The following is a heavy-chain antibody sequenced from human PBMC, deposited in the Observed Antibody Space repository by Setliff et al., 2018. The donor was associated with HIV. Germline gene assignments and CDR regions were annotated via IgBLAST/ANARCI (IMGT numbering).Heavy chain of an antibody. V-gene: IGHV4-61*09. CDR1: GGSIWRGSYY. CDR2: ITASGGA. D-gene: IGHD2-2*01. CDR3: AIGDEYPGVFQS. J-gene: IGHJ5*02. Sequence: SSETLSLTCTVSGGSIWRGSYYWTWIRQPAGKGLEWIGHITASGGATYNPSVKSRVSISLGSPSSEFSLNLHSVTAADTAVYYCAIGDEYPGVFQSWGQGKVVTVSS.